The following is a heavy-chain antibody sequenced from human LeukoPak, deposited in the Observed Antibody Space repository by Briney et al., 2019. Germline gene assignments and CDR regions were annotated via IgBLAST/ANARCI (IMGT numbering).Heavy chain of an antibody. CDR1: GGAFNSGA. CDR3: ARGGPPDAPPSGTPYSSYTSGAF. J-gene: IGHJ1*01. CDR2: VIPLFGKT. V-gene: IGHV1-69*05. Sequence: ASVKVSCKASGGAFNSGATSWVRQAPGQGLEWVGGVIPLFGKTNYAQQFQGRVTITIDASTSIAYMELSSLRSDDTAVYFCARGGPPDAPPSGTPYSSYTSGAFWGGGPRVAFSS. D-gene: IGHD2-15*01.